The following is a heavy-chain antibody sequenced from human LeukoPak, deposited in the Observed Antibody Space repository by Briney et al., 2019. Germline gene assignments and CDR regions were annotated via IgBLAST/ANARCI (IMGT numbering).Heavy chain of an antibody. V-gene: IGHV3-30*18. Sequence: LSLTCAVYGGSFSGYYWSWIRQPPGKGLEWVALISSDGSKNIYADSVKGRFTISRDNSKNTVYLQMNSLRAEDTAVYYCVKGLVQTTMSYSVDYWGQGALVTVSS. CDR2: ISSDGSKN. D-gene: IGHD1-1*01. CDR3: VKGLVQTTMSYSVDY. J-gene: IGHJ4*02. CDR1: GGSFSGYY.